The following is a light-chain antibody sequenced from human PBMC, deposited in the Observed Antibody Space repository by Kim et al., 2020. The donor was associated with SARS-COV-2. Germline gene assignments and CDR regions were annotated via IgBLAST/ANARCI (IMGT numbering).Light chain of an antibody. CDR1: QSISSW. Sequence: VGDRVTITCRASQSISSWLAWYQQKPGKAPKLLIYKASSLESGVPSRFSGSGSGTEFTLTISSLQPDDFATYYCQQYNSYTLTFGGGTKVDIK. CDR2: KAS. CDR3: QQYNSYTLT. J-gene: IGKJ4*01. V-gene: IGKV1-5*03.